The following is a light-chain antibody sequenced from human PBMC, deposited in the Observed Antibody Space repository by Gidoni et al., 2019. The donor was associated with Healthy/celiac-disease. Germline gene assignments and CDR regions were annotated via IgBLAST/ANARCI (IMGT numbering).Light chain of an antibody. V-gene: IGLV1-40*01. Sequence: QSVLTQPSPASRAPGQRVTISCTGSSSNIGAGYDVHWYQQLPGTAPKLRTYGNSNRPSGVPDRFSGSKSGTSASLASTGLQAEDEADYYCQSYDSSLSGYVFGTGTKVXVX. CDR2: GNS. CDR3: QSYDSSLSGYV. CDR1: SSNIGAGYD. J-gene: IGLJ1*01.